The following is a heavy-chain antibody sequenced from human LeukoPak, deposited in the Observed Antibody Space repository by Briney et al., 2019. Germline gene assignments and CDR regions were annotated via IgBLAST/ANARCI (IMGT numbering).Heavy chain of an antibody. CDR2: IKQDGSEK. CDR3: AKTMVRGVIIFDY. V-gene: IGHV3-7*01. J-gene: IGHJ4*02. D-gene: IGHD3-10*01. CDR1: GFTFSNYN. Sequence: GGSLRLSCAASGFTFSNYNMNWVRQAPGKGLEWVANIKQDGSEKYYVDSVKGRFTISRDNAKNSLYLQMNSLRAEDTAVYYCAKTMVRGVIIFDYWGQGTLVTVSS.